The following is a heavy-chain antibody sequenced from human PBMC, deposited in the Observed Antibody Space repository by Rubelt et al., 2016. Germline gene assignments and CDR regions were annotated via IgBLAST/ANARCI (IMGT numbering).Heavy chain of an antibody. Sequence: GFTFSSYAMHLVRQAPGKGLEWVSGISASGYSTYYADSVKGRITISSDSSKNTLYLQMNSLRAEDTAVYYCAKDRHIYGSSPFDYWGQGTLVTVSS. J-gene: IGHJ4*02. CDR1: GFTFSSYA. D-gene: IGHD5-18*01. V-gene: IGHV3-23*01. CDR2: ISASGYST. CDR3: AKDRHIYGSSPFDY.